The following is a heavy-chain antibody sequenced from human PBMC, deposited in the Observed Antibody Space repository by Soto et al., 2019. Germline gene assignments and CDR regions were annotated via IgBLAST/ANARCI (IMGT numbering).Heavy chain of an antibody. V-gene: IGHV1-18*01. J-gene: IGHJ4*02. CDR2: ISAYNGNT. Sequence: ASVKVSCKASGYTFTSYGISWVRQAPGQGLEWMGWISAYNGNTNYAQKLQGRVTMTTDTSTSTAYMELRSLRSDDTAVYYCARDVRPYYYGSGSYYPFDYWGQGTLVTVSS. D-gene: IGHD3-10*01. CDR1: GYTFTSYG. CDR3: ARDVRPYYYGSGSYYPFDY.